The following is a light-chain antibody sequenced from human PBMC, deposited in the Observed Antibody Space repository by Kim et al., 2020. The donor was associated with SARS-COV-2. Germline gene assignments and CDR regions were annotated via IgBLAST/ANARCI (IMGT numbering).Light chain of an antibody. Sequence: APGESATLSCRASQSVSSNLAWYQQKPGQAPRLLIYGASTRATGIPARFSGSGSGTEFTLTISSLQSEDFAVYYCQQDNNWPPLTFGGGTKVDIK. CDR2: GAS. CDR3: QQDNNWPPLT. J-gene: IGKJ4*01. V-gene: IGKV3-15*01. CDR1: QSVSSN.